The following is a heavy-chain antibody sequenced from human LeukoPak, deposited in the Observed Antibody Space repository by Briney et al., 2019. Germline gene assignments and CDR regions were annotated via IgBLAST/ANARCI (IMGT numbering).Heavy chain of an antibody. J-gene: IGHJ4*02. CDR2: IIPIFGTA. V-gene: IGHV1-69*01. CDR3: AKGDTYYDFWSGYTNFDY. D-gene: IGHD3-3*01. Sequence: SVKVSCKASGGTFSSYAISWVRQAPGQGLEWMGGIIPIFGTANYAQKFQGRVTITADESTSTAYMELSSLRSEDTAVYYCAKGDTYYDFWSGYTNFDYWGQGTLVTVSS. CDR1: GGTFSSYA.